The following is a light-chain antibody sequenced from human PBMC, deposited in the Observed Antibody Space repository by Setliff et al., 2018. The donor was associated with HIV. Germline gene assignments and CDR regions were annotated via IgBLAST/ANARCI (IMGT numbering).Light chain of an antibody. CDR2: EVN. Sequence: QSALTQPASVSGSPGQSITISCIGTSSDVGAYGFVSWYQRLPGKPPKLIIFEVNNRPSGISYRFSGSKFGTTASLTTSGLQAEDEADYYCSSFTRSRTWLFGGGTKVTVL. CDR3: SSFTRSRTWL. CDR1: SSDVGAYGF. V-gene: IGLV2-14*01. J-gene: IGLJ3*02.